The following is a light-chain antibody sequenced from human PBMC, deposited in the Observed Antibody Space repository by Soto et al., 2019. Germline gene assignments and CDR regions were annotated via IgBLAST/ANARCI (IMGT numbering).Light chain of an antibody. V-gene: IGKV1-5*03. CDR1: QSISSW. J-gene: IGKJ1*01. Sequence: DIQMTQSPSTLSASVGDRVTITCRASQSISSWLAWYQQKPGKAPKLLIYKASSLESGVPSRFSGSGSGTEFTLTISSLQPDDSATYYCQQYNGFFTFGQGTKVDIK. CDR2: KAS. CDR3: QQYNGFFT.